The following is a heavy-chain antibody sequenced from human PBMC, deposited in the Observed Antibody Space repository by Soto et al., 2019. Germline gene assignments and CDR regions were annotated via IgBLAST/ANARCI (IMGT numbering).Heavy chain of an antibody. CDR3: ASRYYYDSSGYYYPYYY. Sequence: GGSLRLSCEASGFTFSNYWMQWVRQAPGKGLVWVSRINPDGSSIKYADSVKGRFTISRDNAKNSLYLQMNSLRDEDTAVYYCASRYYYDSSGYYYPYYYWGPGTLVTVSS. D-gene: IGHD3-22*01. J-gene: IGHJ4*02. CDR2: INPDGSSI. CDR1: GFTFSNYW. V-gene: IGHV3-74*03.